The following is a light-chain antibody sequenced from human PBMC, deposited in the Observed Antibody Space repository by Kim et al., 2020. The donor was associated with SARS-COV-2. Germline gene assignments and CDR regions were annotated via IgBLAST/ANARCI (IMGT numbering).Light chain of an antibody. Sequence: ALGQAVRITCQGDGRRSYYASWYEQKRGQAPVLVIYGKNNRTSGIPDRFSGSSAGNAASLTITGAEAEDGTDYYCNSRDSGGNHEVFGGGTQLTVL. V-gene: IGLV3-19*01. CDR3: NSRDSGGNHEV. CDR2: GKN. CDR1: GRRSYY. J-gene: IGLJ3*02.